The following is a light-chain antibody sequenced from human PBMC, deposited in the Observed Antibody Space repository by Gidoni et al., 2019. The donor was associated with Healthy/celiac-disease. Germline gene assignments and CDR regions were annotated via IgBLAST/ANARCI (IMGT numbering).Light chain of an antibody. J-gene: IGKJ1*01. CDR2: LGS. Sequence: DIVMTQSPLSLPVTPGEPASISCRSSQRLLHSNGNNYLDWYLQKPGQSPQLRIYLGSNRASGVPDRFSGSGSGTDFTLKISRVEAEDVGVYYCMQALQIWTFGQGTKVEIK. V-gene: IGKV2-28*01. CDR3: MQALQIWT. CDR1: QRLLHSNGNNY.